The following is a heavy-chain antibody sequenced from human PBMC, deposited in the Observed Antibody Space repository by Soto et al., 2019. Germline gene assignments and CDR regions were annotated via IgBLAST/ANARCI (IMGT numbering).Heavy chain of an antibody. D-gene: IGHD3-3*01. Sequence: QVQLVQSGAEVKKPGASVKVSCEASGYTFIGFHLHWVRQAPGQGLEWVGWINPKSGPTYYAQKFQGGLPMTRDTPINTVYMELGRLTSYDGAVYYCWKGFGSGGLFVGGSSYAGMDVRDQGTT. CDR2: INPKSGPT. CDR3: WKGFGSGGLFVGGSSYAGMDV. J-gene: IGHJ6*02. V-gene: IGHV1-2*02. CDR1: GYTFIGFH.